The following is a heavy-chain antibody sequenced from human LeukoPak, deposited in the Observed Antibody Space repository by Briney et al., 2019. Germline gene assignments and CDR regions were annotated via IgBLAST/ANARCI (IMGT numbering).Heavy chain of an antibody. D-gene: IGHD2-2*01. Sequence: GRSLRLSCAASGFTFDDYAMHWVRQAPGKGLEWVSGISWNSGSIGYADSVKGRFTISRDNAKSSLYLQMNSLRAEDTALYYCAKGGVPAASENWFDPWGQGTLVTVSS. CDR2: ISWNSGSI. V-gene: IGHV3-9*01. CDR3: AKGGVPAASENWFDP. CDR1: GFTFDDYA. J-gene: IGHJ5*02.